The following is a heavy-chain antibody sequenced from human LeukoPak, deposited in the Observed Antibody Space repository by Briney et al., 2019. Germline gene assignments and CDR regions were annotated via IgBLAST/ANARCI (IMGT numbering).Heavy chain of an antibody. CDR1: GYIFANYY. V-gene: IGHV1-46*01. J-gene: IGHJ4*02. CDR3: ARGFCSGGSCHYFDY. Sequence: ASVKVSCKASGYIFANYYIHWVRQPPGQGLEWMGIIKPSGGSTGFPQKFQGRVTMTRDTSTSTVYMQLSSLRSEDTAVYYCARGFCSGGSCHYFDYWGQGTLVTVSS. CDR2: IKPSGGST. D-gene: IGHD2-15*01.